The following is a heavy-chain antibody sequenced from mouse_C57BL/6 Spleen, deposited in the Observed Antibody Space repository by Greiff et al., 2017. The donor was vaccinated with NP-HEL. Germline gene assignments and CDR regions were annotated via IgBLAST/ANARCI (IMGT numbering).Heavy chain of an antibody. V-gene: IGHV1-53*01. CDR2: IIPSTGGT. CDR3: ARSAVVGTLFAY. Sequence: QVQLQQPGTELVKPGASVKLSCKASGYTFTSYWMPWVQQRPGQGLDWIGNIIPSTGGTNYNEKFKSKATLPVYQSSSTAYMQLSSLTSEDSAVYYCARSAVVGTLFAYWGQGTLVTVSA. D-gene: IGHD1-1*01. J-gene: IGHJ3*01. CDR1: GYTFTSYW.